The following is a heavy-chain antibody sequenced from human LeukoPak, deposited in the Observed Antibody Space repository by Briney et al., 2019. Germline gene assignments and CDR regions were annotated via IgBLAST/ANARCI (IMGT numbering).Heavy chain of an antibody. CDR1: GYTFTGYY. Sequence: ASVKVSCKASGYTFTGYYMHWVRQAPGQGLEWMGIINPSGGSTTYAQMFQGRVILTRDTSTRTVYMELYSLRSEDTAVYYCAKGGRDYGDSSGTDWGQGTLVTVSS. CDR3: AKGGRDYGDSSGTD. D-gene: IGHD4-23*01. CDR2: INPSGGST. J-gene: IGHJ4*02. V-gene: IGHV1-46*01.